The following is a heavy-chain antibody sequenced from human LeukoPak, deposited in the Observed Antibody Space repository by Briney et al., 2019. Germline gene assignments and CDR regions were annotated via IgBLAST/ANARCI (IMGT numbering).Heavy chain of an antibody. J-gene: IGHJ3*02. CDR1: GRSINCYY. CDR2: IYTSGST. V-gene: IGHV4-4*07. Sequence: PSETLSLTCTVSGRSINCYYWRWIRQPAGKGLEWIGRIYTSGSTNYNPSLKSRVTMSVDTSKNQFSLKLSSVTAADTAVYYCPGGGLGYYDSSRYYLVVGAFDIWGQGTMVTVSS. D-gene: IGHD3-22*01. CDR3: PGGGLGYYDSSRYYLVVGAFDI.